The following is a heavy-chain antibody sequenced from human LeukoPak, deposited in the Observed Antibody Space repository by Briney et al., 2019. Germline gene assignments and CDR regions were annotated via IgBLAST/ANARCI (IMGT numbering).Heavy chain of an antibody. CDR3: AKDGLDPGAKYYYGMDV. V-gene: IGHV3-23*01. Sequence: GGSLRLSCAASGFTFSSYAMSWVRQAPGKGLEWVSAISGSGGSTYYADSVKGRFTISRDKSKNTLYLQMNSLRAEDTAAYYCAKDGLDPGAKYYYGMDVWGQGTRSPSP. CDR1: GFTFSSYA. CDR2: ISGSGGST. J-gene: IGHJ6*02. D-gene: IGHD1-1*01.